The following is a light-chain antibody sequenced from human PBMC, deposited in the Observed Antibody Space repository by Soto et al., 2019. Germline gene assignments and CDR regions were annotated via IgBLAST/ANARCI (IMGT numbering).Light chain of an antibody. CDR3: QQYYSYPLT. CDR2: AAS. Sequence: ALRMTQSPSSLSASTGDRVTITCRASQGISSYLAWYQQKPGKAPKLLIYAASTLQSGVPSRFSGSGSGTDFTLTIRCLQSEDFATYYCQQYYSYPLTFGGGTKVEIK. CDR1: QGISSY. V-gene: IGKV1-8*01. J-gene: IGKJ4*01.